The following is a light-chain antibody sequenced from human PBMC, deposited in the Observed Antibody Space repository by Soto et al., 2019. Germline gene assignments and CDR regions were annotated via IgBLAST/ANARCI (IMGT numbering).Light chain of an antibody. CDR3: QQYGHSPRT. Sequence: EIVLTQSPATLSLSPGERATLSCRASQSVSSYLAWYQQKPGQAPRLLIYAASRRATGIPDTFSGSGSGTDFTLTITRLEPEDFALYYCQQYGHSPRTFGQGTKVDIK. CDR2: AAS. V-gene: IGKV3-20*01. J-gene: IGKJ1*01. CDR1: QSVSSY.